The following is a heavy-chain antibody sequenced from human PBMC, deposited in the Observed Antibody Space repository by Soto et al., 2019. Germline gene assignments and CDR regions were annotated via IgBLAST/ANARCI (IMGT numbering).Heavy chain of an antibody. V-gene: IGHV3-23*01. CDR1: GFTLTSYA. CDR3: AEDFGQCCYACDI. D-gene: IGHD3-3*01. Sequence: EVQLLESGGGLVQPGGSLRLSCAASGFTLTSYAVSWVGQAPGKGLEWISTITGGSGSTYYADSVKGRFTISRDNPKNSLYLQFNSLGAEDTAVYYCAEDFGQCCYACDIWGQGTMVTVSS. J-gene: IGHJ3*02. CDR2: ITGGSGST.